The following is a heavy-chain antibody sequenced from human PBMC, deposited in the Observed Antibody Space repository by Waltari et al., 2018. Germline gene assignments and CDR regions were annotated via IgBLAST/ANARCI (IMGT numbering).Heavy chain of an antibody. D-gene: IGHD6-19*01. J-gene: IGHJ3*01. Sequence: QVQLVESGGGVVQPGKSFRLTCTASALTFDTSGMHGVRQAPGTGLKGVAFISEDGSNKFYADTVKGRFTISGDNSKNTLYRQMNSLTLYDTAVYYCVKLGSLDGLDVWGQGTLVTVSS. CDR2: ISEDGSNK. CDR1: ALTFDTSG. V-gene: IGHV3-30*18. CDR3: VKLGSLDGLDV.